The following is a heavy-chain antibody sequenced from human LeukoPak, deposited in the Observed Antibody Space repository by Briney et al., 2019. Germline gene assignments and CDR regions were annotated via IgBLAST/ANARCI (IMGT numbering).Heavy chain of an antibody. Sequence: GGSLRLSCAASGFKFSDHYIDWVRQAPGKGLEWVGRSRNKASSYTTEYAASVEGRFTISRDVSESSLYLQMNSLRTEDTAVYCCGRIAINANNGMDAWGQGTTVTVSS. CDR3: GRIAINANNGMDA. J-gene: IGHJ6*02. CDR2: SRNKASSYTT. D-gene: IGHD1/OR15-1a*01. CDR1: GFKFSDHY. V-gene: IGHV3-72*01.